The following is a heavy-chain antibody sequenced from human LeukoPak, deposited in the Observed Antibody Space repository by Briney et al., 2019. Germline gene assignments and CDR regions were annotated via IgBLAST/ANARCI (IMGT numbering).Heavy chain of an antibody. J-gene: IGHJ4*02. Sequence: PGRSLRLSCSRSGLTFSNYGIHWGRHAPGKGPGWLTSISFDGRLKYYADSVRGRVTISRDNSKNTLYLQMNSLRTEDTAVYYCAKVSLEKQLWLPFDYWGQGTLVTVSS. CDR1: GLTFSNYG. CDR2: ISFDGRLK. CDR3: AKVSLEKQLWLPFDY. D-gene: IGHD5-18*01. V-gene: IGHV3-30*18.